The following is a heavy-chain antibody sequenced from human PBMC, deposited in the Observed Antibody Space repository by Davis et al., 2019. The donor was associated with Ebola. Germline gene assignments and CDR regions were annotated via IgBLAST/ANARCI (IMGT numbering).Heavy chain of an antibody. Sequence: GGSLRLSCAASGFTFSNYGMHWVRQAPGKGLEWVAFIRFDGSAKHHAESVRDRFTISRDNSRNTLTLQMNSLRAEDTAIYYCAKEKRYSNYEDWGQGTLVTVSS. CDR1: GFTFSNYG. CDR3: AKEKRYSNYED. J-gene: IGHJ1*01. V-gene: IGHV3-30*02. D-gene: IGHD4-11*01. CDR2: IRFDGSAK.